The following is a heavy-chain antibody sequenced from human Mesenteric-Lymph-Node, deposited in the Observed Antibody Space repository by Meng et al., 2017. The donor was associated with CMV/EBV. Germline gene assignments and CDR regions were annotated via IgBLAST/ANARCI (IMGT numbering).Heavy chain of an antibody. CDR3: ARPFPSWQSPRLDPFGA. CDR1: GDSISRFYY. J-gene: IGHJ5*02. CDR2: VHYTGST. D-gene: IGHD6-19*01. Sequence: QLRLRESGLGQGKPSETLSLTCTVSGDSISRFYYWGWIRQPPGRGLEWIGSVHYTGSTYYSPSLKSRVTVSVDTSKNQFSLRLTSVTAADTAVYYCARPFPSWQSPRLDPFGAWGQGTLVTVSS. V-gene: IGHV4-39*01.